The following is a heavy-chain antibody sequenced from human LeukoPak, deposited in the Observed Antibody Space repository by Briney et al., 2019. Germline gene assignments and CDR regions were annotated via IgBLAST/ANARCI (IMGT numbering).Heavy chain of an antibody. CDR3: ARQRRTTGTSKRPFDY. J-gene: IGHJ4*02. CDR1: GGSFSGYY. V-gene: IGHV4-34*01. Sequence: PSETLSLTCAVYGGSFSGYYWSWIRQPPGKGLEWIGEINHSGSTNYNPSLKSRVTISVDTSKNQCSLKLSSVTAADTAVYYCARQRRTTGTSKRPFDYWGQGTLVTVSS. CDR2: INHSGST. D-gene: IGHD1-1*01.